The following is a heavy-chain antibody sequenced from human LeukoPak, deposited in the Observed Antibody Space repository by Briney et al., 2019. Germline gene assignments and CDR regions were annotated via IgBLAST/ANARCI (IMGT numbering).Heavy chain of an antibody. CDR1: GGSISSYY. CDR3: ARRRGDSSGNFDY. Sequence: SETLSLTCTVSGGSISSYYWSWIRQPPGKGLEWIGYIYYSGGTNYNPSLKSRVTISVDTSKKQFSLRLSSVTAADTAVYYCARRRGDSSGNFDYWGQGTLVTVSS. J-gene: IGHJ4*02. CDR2: IYYSGGT. D-gene: IGHD3-22*01. V-gene: IGHV4-59*08.